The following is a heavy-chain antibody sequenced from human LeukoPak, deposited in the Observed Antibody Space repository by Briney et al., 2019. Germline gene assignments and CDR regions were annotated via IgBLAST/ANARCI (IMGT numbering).Heavy chain of an antibody. Sequence: SETLSLTCTVSGGSISSSSYYWGWIRQPPRKGLEWIGSIYYSGSTYYNPSLKSRVTISVDTSKNQFSLKLSSVTAADTAVYYCARDIGGLGIIDYWGQGTLVTVSS. CDR1: GGSISSSSYY. CDR3: ARDIGGLGIIDY. CDR2: IYYSGST. J-gene: IGHJ4*02. V-gene: IGHV4-39*07. D-gene: IGHD1-26*01.